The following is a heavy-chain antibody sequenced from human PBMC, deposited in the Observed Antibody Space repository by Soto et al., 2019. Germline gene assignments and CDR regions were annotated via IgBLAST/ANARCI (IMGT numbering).Heavy chain of an antibody. D-gene: IGHD3-10*02. CDR3: ARDGVGVTTFWGFLDY. V-gene: IGHV3-33*01. CDR1: ESIFRGYG. Sequence: QVQMVESGGGVVQPGGSLRLSCAVSESIFRGYGMHWVRQAPGKGLEWVAIIRFDGSNIHYADYVMCRFTISRDNSKNMLYLEMNNLRVEDTAVYYCARDGVGVTTFWGFLDYWGQGTLVTVSA. J-gene: IGHJ4*02. CDR2: IRFDGSNI.